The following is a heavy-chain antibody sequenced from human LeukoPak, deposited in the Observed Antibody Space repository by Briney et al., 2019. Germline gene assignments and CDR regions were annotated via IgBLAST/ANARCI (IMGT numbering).Heavy chain of an antibody. CDR3: AKDLGYCSSTGCYNFDY. V-gene: IGHV3-23*01. D-gene: IGHD2-2*01. Sequence: GSLRLSCAASGFTFSSYAMSWVRQAPGKGLEWVSAISGSGGSTYYADSVKGRFTISRDNSKNTLYLQMNSLRAEDTAVYYCAKDLGYCSSTGCYNFDYWGQGTLVTVSS. CDR2: ISGSGGST. J-gene: IGHJ4*02. CDR1: GFTFSSYA.